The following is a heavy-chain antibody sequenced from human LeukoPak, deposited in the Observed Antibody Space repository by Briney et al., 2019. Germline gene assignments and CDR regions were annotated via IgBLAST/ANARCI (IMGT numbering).Heavy chain of an antibody. CDR3: ARDLYDIDAFDI. J-gene: IGHJ3*02. Sequence: SETLSLTCTVSGGSISSGSYYWSWIRQPAGKGLEWIGRIYTSGSTNYSPSLKSRVTISVDTSKNQFSLKLSSVTAADTAVYYCARDLYDIDAFDIWGQGTMVTVSS. D-gene: IGHD2-8*01. V-gene: IGHV4-61*02. CDR2: IYTSGST. CDR1: GGSISSGSYY.